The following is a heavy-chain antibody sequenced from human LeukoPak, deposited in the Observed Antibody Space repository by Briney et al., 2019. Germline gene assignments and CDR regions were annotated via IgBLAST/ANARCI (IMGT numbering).Heavy chain of an antibody. CDR2: ISGSGGST. V-gene: IGHV3-23*01. CDR1: GFTFSSYA. Sequence: PGGSLRLSCAASGFTFSSYAMSWVRQAPGKGLEWVSAISGSGGSTYYADSVKGRFTISRDNSKNTLYLQMNSLRAEDTAVYYCANEERHDDVWGSYRYLDYWGQGTLVTVS. J-gene: IGHJ4*02. CDR3: ANEERHDDVWGSYRYLDY. D-gene: IGHD3-16*02.